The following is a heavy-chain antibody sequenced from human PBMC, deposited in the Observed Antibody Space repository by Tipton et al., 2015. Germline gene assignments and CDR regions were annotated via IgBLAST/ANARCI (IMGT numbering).Heavy chain of an antibody. CDR2: ISAYNGNT. CDR1: GYTFTSYG. D-gene: IGHD4-23*01. J-gene: IGHJ6*02. CDR3: ARAPTPGGNSHYYYGLDV. V-gene: IGHV1-18*01. Sequence: QLVQSGAEVKKPGASVKVSCKASGYTFTSYGINWVRQAPGQGLEWMGWISAYNGNTNYAQNLQGRLTMTTDTSTSTAYMELRSLRSDDTAVYYCARAPTPGGNSHYYYGLDVWGQGTTVTVSS.